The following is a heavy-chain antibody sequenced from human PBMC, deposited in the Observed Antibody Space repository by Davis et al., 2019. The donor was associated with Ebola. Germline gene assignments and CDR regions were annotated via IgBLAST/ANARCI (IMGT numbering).Heavy chain of an antibody. CDR3: ARDPGGHYAMDV. V-gene: IGHV3-53*01. CDR2: IFSAGST. J-gene: IGHJ6*02. D-gene: IGHD3-3*01. Sequence: GESLKIPCAASGFTVSSNHMNWVRQAPGKGLEWVSIIFSAGSTKYADSVKGRFTISSDNLKNTLYLEMNNLRAEDTAVYYCARDPGGHYAMDVWGQGTTVTVSS. CDR1: GFTVSSNH.